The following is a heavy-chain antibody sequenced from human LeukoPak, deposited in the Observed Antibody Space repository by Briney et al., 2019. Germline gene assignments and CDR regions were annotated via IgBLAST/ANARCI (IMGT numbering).Heavy chain of an antibody. D-gene: IGHD3-10*01. V-gene: IGHV1-69*06. CDR3: ASHYYGSGSYPPSDY. CDR2: IIPIFGTA. J-gene: IGHJ4*02. Sequence: ASVKVSCKASGGTFSSYAISWVRQAPGQGLEWMGGIIPIFGTANYAQKFQGRVTITADKSTSTAYMELSSLRSEDTAVYYCASHYYGSGSYPPSDYWGQGTLVTVSS. CDR1: GGTFSSYA.